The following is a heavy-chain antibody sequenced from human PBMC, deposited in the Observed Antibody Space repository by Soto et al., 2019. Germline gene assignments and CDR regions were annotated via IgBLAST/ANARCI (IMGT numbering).Heavy chain of an antibody. J-gene: IGHJ4*02. CDR1: AFTFSNYA. D-gene: IGHD1-7*01. CDR3: AKKYYGNYPFDH. CDR2: IAGNGGDI. V-gene: IGHV3-23*01. Sequence: PGGSLRLSCGGSAFTFSNYAMAWVRQAPGKGLEWVSSIAGNGGDISYADSVKGRFTISRDNSKSTLFLQMDSLRAEDTAIYYCAKKYYGNYPFDHWGQGTLVTVSS.